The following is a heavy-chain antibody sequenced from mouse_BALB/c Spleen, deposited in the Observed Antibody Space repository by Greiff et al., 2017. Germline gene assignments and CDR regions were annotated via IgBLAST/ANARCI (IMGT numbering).Heavy chain of an antibody. D-gene: IGHD2-1*01. J-gene: IGHJ3*01. CDR2: IYPGSGNT. Sequence: VQLQQSGAELARPGASVKLSCKASGYTFTDYYINWVKQRTGQGLEWIGEIYPGSGNTYYNEKFKGKATLTADKSSSTAYMQLSSLTSENSAVYFCARGEGYGTAWFAYWGQGTLVTVSA. V-gene: IGHV1-77*01. CDR1: GYTFTDYY. CDR3: ARGEGYGTAWFAY.